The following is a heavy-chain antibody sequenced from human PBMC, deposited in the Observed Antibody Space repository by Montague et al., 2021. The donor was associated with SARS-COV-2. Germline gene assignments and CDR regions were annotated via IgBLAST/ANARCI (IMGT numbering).Heavy chain of an antibody. V-gene: IGHV2-70*11. D-gene: IGHD4-23*01. Sequence: PALVKPTQSLTLTCTFSGFSLSATGMCVNWIRQPPGKALEWLARIDWDDEKDYSTSLRTRLNISKDTSKNQVVLTLTNRDPVDTATYYCARTYGGNSFFDSWGQGALVTVSS. CDR2: IDWDDEK. CDR3: ARTYGGNSFFDS. CDR1: GFSLSATGMC. J-gene: IGHJ4*02.